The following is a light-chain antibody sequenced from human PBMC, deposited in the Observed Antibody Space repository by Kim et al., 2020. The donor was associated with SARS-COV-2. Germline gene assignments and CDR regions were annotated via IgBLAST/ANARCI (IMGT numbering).Light chain of an antibody. Sequence: SSGYRNSKVVWYKQRPGTGPRFVMRVGTGGIVGPKGDGIPDRFSVLGSGLNRYLTIKNIQEEDESDYHCGADHGSGSNFVYVFGTGTKVTVL. CDR3: GADHGSGSNFVYV. J-gene: IGLJ1*01. CDR1: SGYRNSK. CDR2: VGTGGIVG. V-gene: IGLV9-49*01.